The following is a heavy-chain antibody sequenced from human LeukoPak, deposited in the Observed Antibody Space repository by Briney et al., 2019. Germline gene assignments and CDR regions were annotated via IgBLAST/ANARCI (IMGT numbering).Heavy chain of an antibody. CDR3: AGSYGGNSAFDY. Sequence: PGGSLRLSCAASGFTFSRYWMHWVRQVPGKGLVWVSRVNSDGSSTTYADSVKGRFTISRDNAKNTLYLQMNSLRDEDTAVYYCAGSYGGNSAFDYWGQGTLVTVSS. D-gene: IGHD4-23*01. CDR1: GFTFSRYW. V-gene: IGHV3-74*01. CDR2: VNSDGSST. J-gene: IGHJ4*02.